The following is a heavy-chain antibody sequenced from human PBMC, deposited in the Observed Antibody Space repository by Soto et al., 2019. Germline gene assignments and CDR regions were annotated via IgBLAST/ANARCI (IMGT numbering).Heavy chain of an antibody. J-gene: IGHJ6*02. D-gene: IGHD4-17*01. V-gene: IGHV3-53*01. CDR1: GFTVSGNY. CDR3: ARGATVTYYAMDV. CDR2: IYSGGST. Sequence: GGSLRLSCAASGFTVSGNYMSWVRQAPGKGLEWVSVIYSGGSTYYADSVKGRFTISRDNSKNTLYLQMNSLRAEDTAVYYCARGATVTYYAMDVWGQGTTVTVS.